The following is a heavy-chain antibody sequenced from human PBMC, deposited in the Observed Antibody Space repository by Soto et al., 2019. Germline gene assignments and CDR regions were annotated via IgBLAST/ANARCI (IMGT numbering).Heavy chain of an antibody. CDR1: DDSINSVKYY. V-gene: IGHV4-39*01. D-gene: IGHD1-1*01. Sequence: SETLSLTCSVSDDSINSVKYYWGWIRQPPGKGLEWIGSIYYRGNAYYNPSLKSRVTISVDTSKNQFSLKLSSVTAADTAVYYCARHVGMEPHYYGMDVWGQGTTVTVSS. CDR3: ARHVGMEPHYYGMDV. J-gene: IGHJ6*02. CDR2: IYYRGNA.